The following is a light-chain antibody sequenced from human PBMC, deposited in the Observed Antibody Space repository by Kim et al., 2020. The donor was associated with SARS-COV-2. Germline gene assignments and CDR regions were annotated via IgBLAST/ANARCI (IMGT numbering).Light chain of an antibody. CDR3: TSYTSSSTLV. CDR1: SRDVGGYNY. J-gene: IGLJ2*01. V-gene: IGLV2-14*03. CDR2: DVT. Sequence: GQSVTISCTGTSRDVGGYNYVSWYLQHPGKAPKLMIYDVTNRPSGISNRFSGSKSGTTASLTISGLQAEDEADYYCTSYTSSSTLVFGGGTQLTVL.